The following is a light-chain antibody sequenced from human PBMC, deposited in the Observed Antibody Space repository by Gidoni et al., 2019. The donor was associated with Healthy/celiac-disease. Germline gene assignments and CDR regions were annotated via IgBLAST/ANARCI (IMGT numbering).Light chain of an antibody. CDR1: SSNIGSNF. CDR3: AACEDSRSGFVV. CDR2: RNN. V-gene: IGLV1-47*01. Sequence: QPVLTQPPSASVTPGQRVTISCSGSSSNIGSNFVYWYQQRPGTAPNLRLYRNNQRPSGVPGRVSGSKSGDSTTRAIRGLRSVDEADYYCAACEDSRSGFVVFGGGTKVTVL. J-gene: IGLJ2*01.